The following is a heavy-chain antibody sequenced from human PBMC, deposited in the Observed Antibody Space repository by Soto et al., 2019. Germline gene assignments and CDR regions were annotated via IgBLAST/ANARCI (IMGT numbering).Heavy chain of an antibody. Sequence: SETLSLTCTVSGGSISSSSYYWGWIRQPPGKGLEWIGSIYYSGSTYYNPSLKSRVTISVDTSKNQFSLKLSSVTAADTAVYYCARHDSYCGGDCLLGDDAFDIWGQGTMVTVSS. J-gene: IGHJ3*02. V-gene: IGHV4-39*01. CDR3: ARHDSYCGGDCLLGDDAFDI. D-gene: IGHD2-21*02. CDR2: IYYSGST. CDR1: GGSISSSSYY.